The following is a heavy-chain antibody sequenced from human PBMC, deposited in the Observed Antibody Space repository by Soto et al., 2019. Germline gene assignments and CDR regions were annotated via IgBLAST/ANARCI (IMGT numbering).Heavy chain of an antibody. CDR1: GYTFSNYD. Sequence: QVQLVQSGAELKKPGASVKVSCKASGYTFSNYDMNWVRQATGQGPEWIGWVNPNNGDTGYAQKFQGRVTQSTDISTTTAYMERTSLRSDDTAIYYCAKVSRKGSAIDFDYWGQGTLINVSS. V-gene: IGHV1-8*01. D-gene: IGHD3-10*01. CDR2: VNPNNGDT. J-gene: IGHJ4*02. CDR3: AKVSRKGSAIDFDY.